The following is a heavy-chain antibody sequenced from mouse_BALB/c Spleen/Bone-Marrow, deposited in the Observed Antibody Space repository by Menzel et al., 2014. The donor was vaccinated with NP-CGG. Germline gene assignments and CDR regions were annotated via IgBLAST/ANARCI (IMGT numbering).Heavy chain of an antibody. D-gene: IGHD2-1*01. J-gene: IGHJ3*01. CDR1: GSTFNTYA. CDR3: VITAYGTSGGFAF. CDR2: IRSKSNNYAT. Sequence: EVQGVESGGGLVQTKGSLKLSCAASGSTFNTYAMNWVRQAPGKGLEWVARIRSKSNNYATYYADSVNDRFTISRDDSQSLLYLQMNNLKTEDTAMYYCVITAYGTSGGFAFWGQGALLTVSA. V-gene: IGHV10-1*02.